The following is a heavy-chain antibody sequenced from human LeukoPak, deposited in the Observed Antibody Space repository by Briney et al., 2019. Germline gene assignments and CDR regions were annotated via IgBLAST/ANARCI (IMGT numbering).Heavy chain of an antibody. V-gene: IGHV1-2*02. J-gene: IGHJ4*02. CDR2: INPNSGGT. CDR1: GYTFTGYY. CDR3: ARDYSGYPELWGFDY. D-gene: IGHD5-12*01. Sequence: ASVKVSCKASGYTFTGYYMHWVRQAPGQGLEWMGWINPNSGGTHYAQKFQGRVTMTRDTSISTAYMELSRLRSDDTAVYYCARDYSGYPELWGFDYWGQGPLVTVSS.